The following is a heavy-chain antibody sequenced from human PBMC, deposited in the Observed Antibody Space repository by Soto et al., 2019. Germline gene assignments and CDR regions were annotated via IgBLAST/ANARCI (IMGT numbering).Heavy chain of an antibody. CDR1: GFTFSSYG. D-gene: IGHD1-1*01. V-gene: IGHV3-33*01. CDR3: AREGLERLAFAI. CDR2: IWYDGSNK. Sequence: HPGGSLRLSCAASGFTFSSYGMHWVRQAPGKGLEWVAVIWYDGSNKYYADSVKGRFNISRDNSKNTLYLQMNSLRAEDTAVYYCAREGLERLAFAIWGRGTIVIVSS. J-gene: IGHJ3*02.